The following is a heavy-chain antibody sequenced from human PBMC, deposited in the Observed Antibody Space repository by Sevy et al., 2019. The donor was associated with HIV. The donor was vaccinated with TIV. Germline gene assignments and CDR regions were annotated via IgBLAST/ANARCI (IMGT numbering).Heavy chain of an antibody. D-gene: IGHD1-26*01. CDR1: GVSVSSGGYY. V-gene: IGHV4-61*08. Sequence: SETLSLTCSVSGVSVSSGGYYWTWIRQSPGKGLEWIAYIYHTGSSTYNPSLKNRVTISVDKSKDQLSLTLNSVTSADTAAYFCARLSGTYYHFDIWGQGTLVTVSS. J-gene: IGHJ4*02. CDR2: IYHTGSS. CDR3: ARLSGTYYHFDI.